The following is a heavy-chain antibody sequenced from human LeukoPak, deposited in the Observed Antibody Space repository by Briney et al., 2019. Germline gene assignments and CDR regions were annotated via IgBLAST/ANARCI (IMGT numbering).Heavy chain of an antibody. J-gene: IGHJ4*02. V-gene: IGHV1-18*01. CDR3: ARGGRWESQTDY. D-gene: IGHD1-26*01. CDR2: ISAYNGNT. CDR1: GYTFTDYG. Sequence: ASVKVSCKASGYTFTDYGITWVRQTPPQGVQGMGWISAYNGNTNYAQDIQGRATMTTDTSTTTAYMELRNLRSDDTAVYYCARGGRWESQTDYWGQGTLVTVSS.